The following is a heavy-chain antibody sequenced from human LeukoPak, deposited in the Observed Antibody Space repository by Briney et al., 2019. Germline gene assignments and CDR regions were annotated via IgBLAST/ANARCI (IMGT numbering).Heavy chain of an antibody. CDR1: GGSISSSSYY. V-gene: IGHV4-39*07. D-gene: IGHD3-10*01. J-gene: IGHJ5*02. Sequence: SETLSLTCTVSGGSISSSSYYWGWIRQPPGKGLEWIGEINHSGSTNYNPSLKSRVTISVDTSKNQFSLKLSSVTAADTAVYYCASSPSMVRGVTDWFDPWGQGTLVTVSS. CDR3: ASSPSMVRGVTDWFDP. CDR2: INHSGST.